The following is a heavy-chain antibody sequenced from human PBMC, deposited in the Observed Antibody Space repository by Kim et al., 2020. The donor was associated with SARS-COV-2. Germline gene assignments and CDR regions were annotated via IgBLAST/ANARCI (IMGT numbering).Heavy chain of an antibody. J-gene: IGHJ5*02. CDR1: GGSISSYY. D-gene: IGHD3-10*01. CDR3: ARAYSLQYYYGSGSYTLIDWFDP. CDR2: IYYSGST. Sequence: SETLSLTCTVSGGSISSYYWSWIRQPPGKGLEWIGYIYYSGSTNYNPSLKSRVTISVDTSKNQFSLKLSSVTAADTAVYYCARAYSLQYYYGSGSYTLIDWFDPWGQGTLVTVSS. V-gene: IGHV4-59*13.